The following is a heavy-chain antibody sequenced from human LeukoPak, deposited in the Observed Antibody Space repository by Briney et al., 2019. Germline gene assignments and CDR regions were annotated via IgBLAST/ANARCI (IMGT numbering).Heavy chain of an antibody. CDR2: IRYDGSNK. CDR3: AKDRPSIGGYCSSTSCYHYFQH. Sequence: GGSLRLSCAASGFTFSSYGMHWVRQAPGKGLEWVAFIRYDGSNKYYADSVKGRFTISRDNSKNTLYLQMNSLRAEDTAVYYCAKDRPSIGGYCSSTSCYHYFQHWGQGTLVTVSS. CDR1: GFTFSSYG. V-gene: IGHV3-30*02. D-gene: IGHD2-2*01. J-gene: IGHJ1*01.